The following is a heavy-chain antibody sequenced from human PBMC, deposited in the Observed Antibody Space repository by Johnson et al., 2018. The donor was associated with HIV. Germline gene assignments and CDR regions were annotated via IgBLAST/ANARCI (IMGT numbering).Heavy chain of an antibody. V-gene: IGHV3-9*01. D-gene: IGHD3-22*01. Sequence: VQLVESGGGLVQPDRSLRLSCAASGFTFDDYAMHWVRQAPGKGLEWVSGISWNSGSIGYADSVKGRFTISRDNAKNSLYLQMNSLRAEDTALYYCAKDLLTRIAPSHAFDIWGQGTMVTVSS. J-gene: IGHJ3*02. CDR2: ISWNSGSI. CDR3: AKDLLTRIAPSHAFDI. CDR1: GFTFDDYA.